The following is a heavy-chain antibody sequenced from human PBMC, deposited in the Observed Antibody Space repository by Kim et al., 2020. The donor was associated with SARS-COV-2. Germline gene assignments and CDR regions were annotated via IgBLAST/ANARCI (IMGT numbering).Heavy chain of an antibody. CDR2: IKQDAYET. D-gene: IGHD6-19*01. J-gene: IGHJ6*02. Sequence: GGSLRLSCAASEFTFDTYWMSWVRQAPGKGLEWVANIKQDAYETYYVDSVKGRFTISRDNAKNLLYLQMNSLRAEDTAVYYCARGVAVAPHYYYHYGMDVGGQGTTVTVSS. CDR1: EFTFDTYW. CDR3: ARGVAVAPHYYYHYGMDV. V-gene: IGHV3-7*03.